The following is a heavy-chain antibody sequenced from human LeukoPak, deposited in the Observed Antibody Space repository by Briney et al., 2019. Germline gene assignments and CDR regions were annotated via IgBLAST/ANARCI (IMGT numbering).Heavy chain of an antibody. V-gene: IGHV3-23*01. CDR1: GFTFSGYA. J-gene: IGHJ4*02. CDR2: ISGSGGTT. CDR3: AKWGPGPMGKAFEY. Sequence: GGSLRLSCAASGFTFSGYAMNWVRQAPGKGLEWVAGISGSGGTTDYADSVRGRFTISRDNFKDTVYLDMNNLRAEDTALYYCAKWGPGPMGKAFEYWGQGTLVTVSS. D-gene: IGHD7-27*01.